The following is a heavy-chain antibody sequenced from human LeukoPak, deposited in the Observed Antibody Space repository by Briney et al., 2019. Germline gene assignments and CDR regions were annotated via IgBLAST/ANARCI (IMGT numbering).Heavy chain of an antibody. Sequence: PGGSLRLSCAASGFTLSSRYMSWVRQAPGEGLEWVSVLYSGGNTYYPDSVEGRFTVSRDNSINTLFLQMNSLRAEDTAVYYCATSLPVVQAVLFAYWGQGTLVTVSS. V-gene: IGHV3-53*01. J-gene: IGHJ4*02. D-gene: IGHD2-21*01. CDR3: ATSLPVVQAVLFAY. CDR1: GFTLSSRY. CDR2: LYSGGNT.